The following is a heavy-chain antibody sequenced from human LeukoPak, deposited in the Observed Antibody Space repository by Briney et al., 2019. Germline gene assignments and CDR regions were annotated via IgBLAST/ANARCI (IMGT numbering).Heavy chain of an antibody. CDR2: IYYSGST. D-gene: IGHD6-19*01. CDR1: GGSISSYY. V-gene: IGHV4-59*12. Sequence: SETLSLTCTVSGGSISSYYWSWIRQPPGKGLEWIGYIYYSGSTNYNPSLKSRVTISVDTSKNQFSLKLSSVTAADTAVYYCARGAYSSGWYSGYWGQGTLVTVSS. CDR3: ARGAYSSGWYSGY. J-gene: IGHJ4*02.